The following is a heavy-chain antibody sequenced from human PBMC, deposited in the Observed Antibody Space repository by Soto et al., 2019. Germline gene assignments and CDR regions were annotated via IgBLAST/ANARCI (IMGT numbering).Heavy chain of an antibody. CDR2: MKIGGDT. J-gene: IGHJ4*03. Sequence: EVQLLESGGGLVQPGGSLRLSCAASGFTFSSFSLSWVLQAPGKGLQLVSAMKIGGDTHYADSVKGRFTISRNNPRTTLYVQMHSLRAEDTDVYYCAKVGPTIGTDWYDYFAYCAHGTLVTVS. D-gene: IGHD6-19*01. CDR1: GFTFSSFS. CDR3: AKVGPTIGTDWYDYFAY. V-gene: IGHV3-23*01.